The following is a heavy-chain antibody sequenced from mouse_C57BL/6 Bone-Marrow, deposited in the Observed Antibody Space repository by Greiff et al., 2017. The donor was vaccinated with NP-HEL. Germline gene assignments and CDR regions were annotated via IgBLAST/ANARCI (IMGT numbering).Heavy chain of an antibody. CDR1: GYTFTSYW. V-gene: IGHV1-61*01. CDR3: ARSEWLLPYAMDY. CDR2: LYPSDSET. D-gene: IGHD2-3*01. J-gene: IGHJ4*01. Sequence: QVQLQQPGAELVRPGSSVKLSCKASGYTFTSYWMDWVKQRPGQGLEWIGNLYPSDSETHYNQKFKDKATLTVDKSSSTAYMQLSSLTSEDSAVYYCARSEWLLPYAMDYWGQGTSVTVSS.